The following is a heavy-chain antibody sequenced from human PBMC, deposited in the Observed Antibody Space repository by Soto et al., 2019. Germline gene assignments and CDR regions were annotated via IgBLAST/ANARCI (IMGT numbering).Heavy chain of an antibody. CDR2: INHSGST. V-gene: IGHV4-34*01. D-gene: IGHD4-17*01. CDR1: GGSFSGYY. J-gene: IGHJ2*01. CDR3: AAHLTTTVTAYWYFDL. Sequence: QVHLQQWGAGLLKPSETLSLTCAVYGGSFSGYYWSWIRQPPGKGLEWIGEINHSGSTNFNPSLKSRVSISVDTSKKQFSLKLSSVTAADTAVYYCAAHLTTTVTAYWYFDLWGRGTLVTVSS.